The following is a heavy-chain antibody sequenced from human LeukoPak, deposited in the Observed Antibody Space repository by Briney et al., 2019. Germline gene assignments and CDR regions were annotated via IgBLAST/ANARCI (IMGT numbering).Heavy chain of an antibody. Sequence: GGSLRLSCAASGFTFSSYGMHWVRQAPGKGLEWVAVISYDGSNKYYADSVKGRFTISRDNSKNTLYLQMNSLRAEDTAVYYCAKDYGSGSYYGNFDYWGQGTLVTVSS. V-gene: IGHV3-30*18. CDR3: AKDYGSGSYYGNFDY. CDR1: GFTFSSYG. CDR2: ISYDGSNK. J-gene: IGHJ4*02. D-gene: IGHD3-10*01.